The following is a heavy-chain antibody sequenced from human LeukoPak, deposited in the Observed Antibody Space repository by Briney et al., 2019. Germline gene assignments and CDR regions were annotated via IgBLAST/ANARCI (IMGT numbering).Heavy chain of an antibody. V-gene: IGHV3-33*01. CDR1: GFTSSNFG. CDR3: ARDRQQLYFDY. D-gene: IGHD6-13*01. CDR2: VGDDGTYK. Sequence: GGSLRLSCAASGFTSSNFGMHWVRQAPGKGLEWVAIVGDDGTYKYYADSAKGRFTISRDNSKNTLYLQMNSLRAEDTAVYYCARDRQQLYFDYWGRGTLVTVSS. J-gene: IGHJ4*02.